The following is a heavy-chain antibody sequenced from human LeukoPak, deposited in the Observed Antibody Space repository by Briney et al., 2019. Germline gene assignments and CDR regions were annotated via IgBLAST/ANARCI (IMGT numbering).Heavy chain of an antibody. CDR3: AGDRLAIFGVVDAFDI. CDR1: GFTFSSYW. D-gene: IGHD3-3*01. CDR2: IKQDGSEK. Sequence: GGSLRLSCAASGFTFSSYWMSWVRQAPGKGLEWVANIKQDGSEKYYVDSVKGRFTISRDNAKNSLYLQMNSLRAEDTAVYYCAGDRLAIFGVVDAFDIWGQGTMDTVSS. V-gene: IGHV3-7*01. J-gene: IGHJ3*02.